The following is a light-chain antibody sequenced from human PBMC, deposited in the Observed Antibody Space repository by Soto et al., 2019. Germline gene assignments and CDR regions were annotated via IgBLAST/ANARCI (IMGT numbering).Light chain of an antibody. CDR3: SSYTSSTFYV. CDR2: EVS. V-gene: IGLV2-14*01. J-gene: IGLJ1*01. CDR1: SSDVGGYNY. Sequence: QSVLTQPASGTGSPGHSNTISWTGNSSDVGGYNYVCWYQQHPGKAPKLLIYEVSNRPSGVSNRSSGSKSGNTASLTISGLQAEDEADYYCSSYTSSTFYVFGTGIKVTVL.